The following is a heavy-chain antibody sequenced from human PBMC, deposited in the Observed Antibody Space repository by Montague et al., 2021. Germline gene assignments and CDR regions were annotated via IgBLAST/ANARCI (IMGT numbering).Heavy chain of an antibody. J-gene: IGHJ3*01. CDR2: IYPSGNT. V-gene: IGHV4-59*01. CDR3: AREWSAFDF. D-gene: IGHD1-26*01. Sequence: SETLSLTCTVSGGFMNTYKWNWIRQPPGKELEWIGYIYPSGNTNYNPSLKSRVTISVDTSRNQFSLEVRSVTAADTAKYYCAREWSAFDFWGQGIMVTVSS. CDR1: GGFMNTYK.